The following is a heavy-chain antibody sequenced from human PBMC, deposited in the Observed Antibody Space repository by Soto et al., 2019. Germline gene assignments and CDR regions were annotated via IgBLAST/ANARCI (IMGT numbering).Heavy chain of an antibody. CDR2: IRPGGRDT. Sequence: GRTLRLSCAPSGITFSTYSMTWFRQRQGEGLQWVSYIRPGGRDTNYGAPVKGRFTISRDNARNSLILQVNTLRDEETSVYYFARGGGGGVFDHGGQGTLDT. D-gene: IGHD2-21*01. J-gene: IGHJ4*02. CDR3: ARGGGGGVFDH. V-gene: IGHV3-21*05. CDR1: GITFSTYS.